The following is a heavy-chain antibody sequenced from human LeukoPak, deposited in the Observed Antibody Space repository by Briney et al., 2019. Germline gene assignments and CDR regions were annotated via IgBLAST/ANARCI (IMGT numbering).Heavy chain of an antibody. Sequence: RGSLRLSCAASGFTFSSYSMNWVRQAPGKGLEWVSYISSSSTTIHYADSVKGRFTISRDNAKNSLYLQMNSLRDEDTAVYYCAKVRGVVAATHYYYYGMDVWGQGTTVTVSS. CDR3: AKVRGVVAATHYYYYGMDV. CDR1: GFTFSSYS. V-gene: IGHV3-48*02. CDR2: ISSSSTTI. J-gene: IGHJ6*02. D-gene: IGHD2-15*01.